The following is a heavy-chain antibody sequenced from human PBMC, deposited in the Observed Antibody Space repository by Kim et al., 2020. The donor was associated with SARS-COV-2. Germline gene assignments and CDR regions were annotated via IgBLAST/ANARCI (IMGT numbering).Heavy chain of an antibody. Sequence: GGSLRLSCAVSGFNFENNAMNWVRQAPGKGPEWVSVISGTGRDRYYADSVKGRLTISRDTSKNTLYLQMDSLRGEDTAVYYCVKDIWDYSGMDVWGQGTTVTVS. CDR1: GFNFENNA. D-gene: IGHD3-16*01. CDR2: ISGTGRDR. CDR3: VKDIWDYSGMDV. V-gene: IGHV3-23*01. J-gene: IGHJ6*02.